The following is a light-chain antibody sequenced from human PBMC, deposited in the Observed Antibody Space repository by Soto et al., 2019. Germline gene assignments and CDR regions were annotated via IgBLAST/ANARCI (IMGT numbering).Light chain of an antibody. CDR1: RTVYGNY. CDR3: QQYSASPRT. CDR2: SAS. Sequence: PGSLAPLSSSASRTVYGNYLDWYHQKPGQAPRLLIHSASTRAPGIPDRFSASGAGTDFTLTISRLEPEYSAVYYCQQYSASPRTFGPGTKVDIK. V-gene: IGKV3-20*01. J-gene: IGKJ3*01.